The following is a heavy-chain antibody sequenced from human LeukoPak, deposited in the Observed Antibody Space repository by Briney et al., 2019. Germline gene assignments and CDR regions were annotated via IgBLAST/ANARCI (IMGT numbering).Heavy chain of an antibody. V-gene: IGHV3-33*01. CDR3: ARGSSIAAVGYYYMDV. CDR2: IWYDGSNK. CDR1: GFTFSSYG. J-gene: IGHJ6*03. Sequence: GWSLRLSCAASGFTFSSYGMHWVRQAPGKGLEWVAVIWYDGSNKYYADSVKGRFTISRDNSKNTLYLQMNSLRAEDTAVYYCARGSSIAAVGYYYMDVWGKGTTVTVSS. D-gene: IGHD6-13*01.